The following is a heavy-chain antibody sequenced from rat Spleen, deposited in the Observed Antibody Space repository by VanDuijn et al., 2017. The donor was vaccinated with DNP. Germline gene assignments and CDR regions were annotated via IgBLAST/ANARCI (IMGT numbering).Heavy chain of an antibody. Sequence: EVQLVESGGGLVQPGRSLKLSCAASGFTFSNYGMAWVRQAPTKGLEWVASISTGGGITDYRDSVKGRFTISRDNAKNTLYLQMNSLRSEDMATYYCARWNSGHFDYWGQGVMVSVSS. D-gene: IGHD4-3*01. CDR2: ISTGGGIT. CDR1: GFTFSNYG. V-gene: IGHV5S13*01. J-gene: IGHJ2*01. CDR3: ARWNSGHFDY.